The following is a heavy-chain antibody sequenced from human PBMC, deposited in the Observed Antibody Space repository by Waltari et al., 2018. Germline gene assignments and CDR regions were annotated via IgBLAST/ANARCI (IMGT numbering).Heavy chain of an antibody. CDR3: ARGDGDYYLDY. CDR2: IYYSGST. Sequence: QVQLQESGPGLVKPSETLSRTCTVSGGSISSQYWSWIRPPPGKGLEWIGYIYYSGSTNYTPSLKSRVTISVDTSKNQFSLKLSSVTAADTAVYYCARGDGDYYLDYWGQGTLVTVSS. CDR1: GGSISSQY. V-gene: IGHV4-59*11. D-gene: IGHD4-17*01. J-gene: IGHJ4*02.